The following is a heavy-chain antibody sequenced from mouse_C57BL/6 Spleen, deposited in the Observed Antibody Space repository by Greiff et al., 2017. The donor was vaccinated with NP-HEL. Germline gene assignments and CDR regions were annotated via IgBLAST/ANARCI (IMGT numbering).Heavy chain of an antibody. CDR1: GYTFTSYW. Sequence: QVQLQQPGAELVKPGASVKLSCKASGYTFTSYWMHWVKQRPGQGLEWIGMIHPNSGSTNYNEKFKSKATLTVDKSSSIAYMQLSSLTSGDSAVYYCASGRLRPGYWGQGTTLTVSS. D-gene: IGHD2-4*01. V-gene: IGHV1-64*01. CDR2: IHPNSGST. CDR3: ASGRLRPGY. J-gene: IGHJ2*01.